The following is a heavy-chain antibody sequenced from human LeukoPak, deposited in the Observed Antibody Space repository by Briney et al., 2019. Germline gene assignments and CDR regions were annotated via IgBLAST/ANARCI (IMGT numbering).Heavy chain of an antibody. Sequence: SETLSLICTVSGGSVRSTSNYWGWIRQSPGKGLEWIGEIYHSGSTNYNPSLKSRVTISVDKSKNQFSLKLSSVTAADTAVYYCARDKKGRVTGIDYWGQGTLVTVSS. J-gene: IGHJ4*02. D-gene: IGHD3-16*01. CDR2: IYHSGST. V-gene: IGHV4-39*07. CDR1: GGSVRSTSNY. CDR3: ARDKKGRVTGIDY.